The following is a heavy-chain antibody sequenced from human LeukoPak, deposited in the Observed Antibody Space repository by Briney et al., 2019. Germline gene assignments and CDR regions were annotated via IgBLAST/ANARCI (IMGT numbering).Heavy chain of an antibody. CDR3: ARRWNYGRNYYIDV. V-gene: IGHV4-34*01. CDR2: INDSGRI. Sequence: SETLSLTCSVSGTSINSATYYWSWIRQPPGKGLEWIGEINDSGRINYNPSLMSRVTVSVDTSKNQFSLRLTSVTATDTAVYYCARRWNYGRNYYIDVWGNGATVSVSS. CDR1: GTSINSATYY. J-gene: IGHJ6*03. D-gene: IGHD1-7*01.